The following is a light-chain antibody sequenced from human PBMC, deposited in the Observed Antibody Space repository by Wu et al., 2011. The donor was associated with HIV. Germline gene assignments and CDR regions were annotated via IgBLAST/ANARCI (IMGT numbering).Light chain of an antibody. CDR1: QSVSSN. V-gene: IGKV3-20*01. Sequence: EIVLTQSPATLSVSPGERATLSCRASQSVSSNLAWYQQKPGQAPRLLIYGASTRAAGIPARFSGSGSGTEFTLTISRLEPEDFAVYYCQQYGSSPXTFGLGPKWISN. J-gene: IGKJ3*01. CDR3: QQYGSSPXT. CDR2: GAS.